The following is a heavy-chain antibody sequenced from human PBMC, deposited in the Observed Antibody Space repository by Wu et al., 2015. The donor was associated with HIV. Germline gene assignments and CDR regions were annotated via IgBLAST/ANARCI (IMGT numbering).Heavy chain of an antibody. D-gene: IGHD3-3*01. CDR1: GYTFTSYG. V-gene: IGHV1-18*01. CDR3: ATQSGYDFWSGPRPYYYYYYMDV. J-gene: IGHJ6*03. Sequence: QVQLVQSGAEVRKPWASVKVSCKASGYTFTSYGISWVRQAPGQGLEWMGWISAYNGNTNYAQKLQGRVTMTTDTPTSTAYMELRSLRSDDTAVYYCATQSGYDFWSGPRPYYYYYYMDVWGKGTTVTVSS. CDR2: ISAYNGNT.